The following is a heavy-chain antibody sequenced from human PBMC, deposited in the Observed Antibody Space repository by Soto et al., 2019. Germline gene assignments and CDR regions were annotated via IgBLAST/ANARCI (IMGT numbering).Heavy chain of an antibody. CDR3: ARPDSSGIKFDY. CDR2: IWYDGSNK. Sequence: GGSLRLSCAASGFTFSSYGMHWVRQAPGKGLEWVAVIWYDGSNKYYADSVKGRFTISRDNSKNTLYLQMNSLRAEDTAVYYCARPDSSGIKFDYWGQGTMVTSPQ. CDR1: GFTFSSYG. D-gene: IGHD3-22*01. V-gene: IGHV3-33*01. J-gene: IGHJ4*02.